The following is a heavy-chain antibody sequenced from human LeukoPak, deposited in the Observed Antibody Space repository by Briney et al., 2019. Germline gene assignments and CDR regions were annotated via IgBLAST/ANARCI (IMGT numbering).Heavy chain of an antibody. CDR2: IYTSGST. CDR3: ARTTEGGYTYDYFYYYYMDV. D-gene: IGHD5-18*01. V-gene: IGHV4-4*07. J-gene: IGHJ6*03. Sequence: SETLSLTCTVSGGSISCYHWSWIRQPAGKGLEWIGRIYTSGSTNYNPSLKSRVTISVDTSKNQFSLKLSSVTAADTAVYYCARTTEGGYTYDYFYYYYMDVWGKGTTVTISS. CDR1: GGSISCYH.